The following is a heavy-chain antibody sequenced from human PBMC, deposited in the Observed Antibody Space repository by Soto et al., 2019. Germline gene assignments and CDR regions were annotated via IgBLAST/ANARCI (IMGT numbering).Heavy chain of an antibody. CDR1: GGSISTVGHY. Sequence: SSETLSLTCSVSGGSISTVGHYWTWIRQPPGKGLEWIGSIYHTGSTYYSKSLRSRLTMSVDTSKSQFSLRLSSVTAADTAVYYCARATGTLRSRNCDYWGQGSLVTVSS. CDR3: ARATGTLRSRNCDY. J-gene: IGHJ4*02. V-gene: IGHV4-31*03. D-gene: IGHD1-1*01. CDR2: IYHTGST.